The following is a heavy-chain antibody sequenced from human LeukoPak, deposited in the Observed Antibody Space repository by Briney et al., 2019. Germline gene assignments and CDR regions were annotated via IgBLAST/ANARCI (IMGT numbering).Heavy chain of an antibody. Sequence: PGGSLRLSCAASGFTFDDYTMHWVRQAPGKGLEWVSLISWDGGSTYYADSVKGRFTISRDNSKNSLYLQMNSLRTEDTALYYCAKGSQNYYYYMDVWGKGTTVTVSS. CDR1: GFTFDDYT. CDR2: ISWDGGST. J-gene: IGHJ6*03. CDR3: AKGSQNYYYYMDV. V-gene: IGHV3-43*01.